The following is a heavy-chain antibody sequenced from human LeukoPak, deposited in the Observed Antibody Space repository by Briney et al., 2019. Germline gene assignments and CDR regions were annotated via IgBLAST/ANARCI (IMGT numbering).Heavy chain of an antibody. CDR1: GGSISSYY. D-gene: IGHD3-16*02. J-gene: IGHJ4*02. CDR3: ARGDDYVWGSYRYGPIFDY. CDR2: IYTSGST. V-gene: IGHV4-4*07. Sequence: SETLSLTCTVSGGSISSYYWSWIRQPAGKGLEWIGRIYTSGSTNYNPSLKSRVTMSVDTSKNQFSLKLSSVTAADTVVYYCARGDDYVWGSYRYGPIFDYWGQGTLVTVSS.